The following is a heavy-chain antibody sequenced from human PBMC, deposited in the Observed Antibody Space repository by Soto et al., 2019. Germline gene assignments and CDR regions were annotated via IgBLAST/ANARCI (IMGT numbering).Heavy chain of an antibody. CDR2: ISYDGSNK. V-gene: IGHV3-30*03. D-gene: IGHD3-16*02. CDR1: GFTFSSYG. J-gene: IGHJ4*02. CDR3: AGPPVPWGSYRYTGYYFDY. Sequence: QVQLVESGGGVVQPGRSLRLSCAASGFTFSSYGMHWVRQAPGKGLEWVAVISYDGSNKYYADSVKGRFTISRDNSKNTLYLQMNSLRAEDTAVYYCAGPPVPWGSYRYTGYYFDYWGQGTLVTVSS.